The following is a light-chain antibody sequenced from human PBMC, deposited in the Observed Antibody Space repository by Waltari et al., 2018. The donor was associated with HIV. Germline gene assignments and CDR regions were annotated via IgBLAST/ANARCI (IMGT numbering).Light chain of an antibody. CDR2: EVT. Sequence: QSALTQPPSASGSPGQSVTISCTVTSSDIGGYNYVSLYQQHPGKAPKLIMTEVTKRPSGVPDRVSGSKSGNTASLTVSGLQAEDEAHYYCSSYAPTNNFYVLFGGGTALTVL. CDR3: SSYAPTNNFYVL. J-gene: IGLJ2*01. V-gene: IGLV2-8*01. CDR1: SSDIGGYNY.